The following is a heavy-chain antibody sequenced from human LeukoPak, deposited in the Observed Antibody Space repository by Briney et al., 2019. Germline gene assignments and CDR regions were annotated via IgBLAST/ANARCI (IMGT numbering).Heavy chain of an antibody. CDR1: GGSISSYY. CDR2: IYYSGST. CDR3: AGSYSYGSKNADY. V-gene: IGHV4-59*08. J-gene: IGHJ4*02. D-gene: IGHD5-18*01. Sequence: PSETLSLTCTVSGGSISSYYWSWIRQPPGKGLEWIGYIYYSGSTNYNPSLKSRVTTSVDTSKNQFSLKLSSVTAADTAVYYCAGSYSYGSKNADYWGQGTLVTVSS.